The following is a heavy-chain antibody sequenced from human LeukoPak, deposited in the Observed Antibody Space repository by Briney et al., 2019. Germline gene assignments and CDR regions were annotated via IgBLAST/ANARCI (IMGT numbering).Heavy chain of an antibody. CDR3: AKDVRRLRLGELSTTVDY. CDR2: ISGSGGST. V-gene: IGHV3-23*01. Sequence: GGSLRLSCAASGFTFSSYAMSWVRQAPGKGLEWVSAISGSGGSTYYADSVKGRFTISRDNSKNTLYLQMSSLRAEDTAVYYCAKDVRRLRLGELSTTVDYWGQGTLVTVSS. J-gene: IGHJ4*02. CDR1: GFTFSSYA. D-gene: IGHD3-16*02.